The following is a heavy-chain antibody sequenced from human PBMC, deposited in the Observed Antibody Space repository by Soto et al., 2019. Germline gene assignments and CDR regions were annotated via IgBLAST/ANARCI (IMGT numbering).Heavy chain of an antibody. V-gene: IGHV3-23*01. CDR2: ISGSGGST. D-gene: IGHD1-7*01. CDR1: GFTFSSYD. Sequence: GGSLRLSCAASGFTFSSYDMSWVRQAPGKGLEWVSAISGSGGSTYYADSVEGRFTISRDNSKNTLYLQMNSLRAEDTAVYYCAKDKLGTTWFDPWGQGTLVTVSS. CDR3: AKDKLGTTWFDP. J-gene: IGHJ5*02.